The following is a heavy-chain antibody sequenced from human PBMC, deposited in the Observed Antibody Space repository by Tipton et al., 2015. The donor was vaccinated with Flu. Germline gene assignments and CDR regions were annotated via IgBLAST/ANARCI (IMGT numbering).Heavy chain of an antibody. CDR2: IYYSGST. J-gene: IGHJ5*02. CDR3: ARGENDGAASSWFDP. D-gene: IGHD6-13*01. CDR1: GGSISGYY. Sequence: TLSLTCTVSGGSISGYYWSWIRQPPGKGLEWIGYIYYSGSTNYNPSLKSRVTISVDTSKNQFSLKLSSVTAADTAVYYCARGENDGAASSWFDPWGQGTLVTVSS. V-gene: IGHV4-59*01.